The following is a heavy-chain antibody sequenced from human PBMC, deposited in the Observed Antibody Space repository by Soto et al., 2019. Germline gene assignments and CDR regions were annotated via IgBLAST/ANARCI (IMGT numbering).Heavy chain of an antibody. CDR3: ARQHGSSSWYVDY. V-gene: IGHV5-51*01. D-gene: IGHD6-13*01. Sequence: GESLKISCKGSGYSFTSYWIGWVRQMPGKGLEWMGIIYPGDSDTRYSPSFQGQVTISADKSISTAYLQWSSLKAADTAMYCCARQHGSSSWYVDYWGQGTLVTVSS. J-gene: IGHJ4*02. CDR1: GYSFTSYW. CDR2: IYPGDSDT.